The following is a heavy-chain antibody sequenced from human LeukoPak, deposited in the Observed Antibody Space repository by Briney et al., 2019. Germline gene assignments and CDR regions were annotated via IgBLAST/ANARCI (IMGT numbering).Heavy chain of an antibody. CDR1: GGSTSSSVDY. CDR2: IFYSGST. J-gene: IGHJ6*03. D-gene: IGHD3-3*01. Sequence: SETLSLTCTVSGGSTSSSVDYWGWIRQPPGKGLEWIGSIFYSGSTYYNQSLKSRVRISVDTSESQFCMKLNSVTAAETAMYYCVRQVIEIWSGYLWAEDYCDDHMDVWGRRTTVAVSS. V-gene: IGHV4-39*01. CDR3: VRQVIEIWSGYLWAEDYCDDHMDV.